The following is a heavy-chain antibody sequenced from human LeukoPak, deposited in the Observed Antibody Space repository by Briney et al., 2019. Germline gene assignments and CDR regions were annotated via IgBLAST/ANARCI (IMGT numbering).Heavy chain of an antibody. CDR1: GYTFTGYY. V-gene: IGHV1-2*02. CDR3: ARGLWTSSPWDY. D-gene: IGHD3/OR15-3a*01. J-gene: IGHJ4*02. CDR2: INPNSGGT. Sequence: RGASVKVSCKASGYTFTGYYMHWVRQAPGQGLGWMGWINPNSGGTNYAQKFQGRVTMTRDTSISAAYMELSRLRSDDTAVYYCARGLWTSSPWDYWGQGTLVTVSS.